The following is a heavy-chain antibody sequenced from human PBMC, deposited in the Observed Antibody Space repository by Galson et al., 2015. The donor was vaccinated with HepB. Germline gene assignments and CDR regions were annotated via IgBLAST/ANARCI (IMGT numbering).Heavy chain of an antibody. D-gene: IGHD2-2*01. V-gene: IGHV3-30-3*01. CDR3: ARKGYCSSTSCLKKYYFDY. CDR2: ISYDGSNK. CDR1: GFTFSSYA. Sequence: SLRLSCAASGFTFSSYAMHWVRQAPGKGLEWVAVISYDGSNKYYADSVKGRFTISRDNSKNTLYLQMNSLRAEDTAVYYCARKGYCSSTSCLKKYYFDYWGQGTLVTVSS. J-gene: IGHJ4*02.